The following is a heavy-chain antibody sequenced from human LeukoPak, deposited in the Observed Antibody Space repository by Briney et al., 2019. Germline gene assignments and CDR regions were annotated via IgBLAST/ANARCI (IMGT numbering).Heavy chain of an antibody. Sequence: GVPLRLSCAASGFTFSIYPMSGLPQAPGKGLEWLSAISGSGCNTYYAHSVKARYTIPRHNPKNTLYLQMNSLRAEDTPVYYSATLHAFRSGYYSILLSNPSHQIDYCSQATLLTVSS. J-gene: IGHJ4*02. D-gene: IGHD3-3*01. CDR2: ISGSGCNT. CDR3: ATLHAFRSGYYSILLSNPSHQIDY. CDR1: GFTFSIYP. V-gene: IGHV3-23*01.